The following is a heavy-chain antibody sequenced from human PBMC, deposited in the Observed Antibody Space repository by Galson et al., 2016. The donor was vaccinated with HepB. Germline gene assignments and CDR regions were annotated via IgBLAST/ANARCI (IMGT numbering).Heavy chain of an antibody. CDR2: INHSGFT. J-gene: IGHJ5*02. V-gene: IGHV4-34*01. Sequence: SETLSLTCGVSGGSFNTYYWSWIRQSPGKGLEWIGEINHSGFTKYNPSLKSRVTISVDTSKNQFSLELTSMTAADTAVYYCAGVVVAATNWIGPWGQGTLVTVSS. CDR1: GGSFNTYY. D-gene: IGHD2-15*01. CDR3: AGVVVAATNWIGP.